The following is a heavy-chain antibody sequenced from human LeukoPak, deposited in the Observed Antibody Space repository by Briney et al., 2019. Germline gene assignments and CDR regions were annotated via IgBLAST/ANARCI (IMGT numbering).Heavy chain of an antibody. V-gene: IGHV1-2*02. CDR2: INPQSGAT. CDR1: VHTFSDVY. D-gene: IGHD3-22*01. CDR3: VGGRDDSGLYLDY. J-gene: IGHJ4*02. Sequence: ASVKLSCKSSVHTFSDVYIHWARQAPGQGLECMAWINPQSGATNYAQKFKGRITTTRDMSITTAYVEMTALRSDDTAVYYCVGGRDDSGLYLDYWGKGTLVTVSS.